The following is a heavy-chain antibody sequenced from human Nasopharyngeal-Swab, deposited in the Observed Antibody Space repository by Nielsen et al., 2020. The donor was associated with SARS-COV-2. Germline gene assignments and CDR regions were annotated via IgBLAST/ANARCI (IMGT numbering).Heavy chain of an antibody. CDR1: EFTVNDYV. CDR3: STLPIPALGADY. Sequence: GESLKISCVASEFTVNDYVIHWVRQASGKGPEWVGRIRSKTHSYTTDYAASVKGRFTISRDDSKNTAYLHMNSLESEDTAVYYCSTLPIPALGADYWGQGTLVTVSS. D-gene: IGHD6-13*01. CDR2: IRSKTHSYTT. V-gene: IGHV3-73*01. J-gene: IGHJ4*02.